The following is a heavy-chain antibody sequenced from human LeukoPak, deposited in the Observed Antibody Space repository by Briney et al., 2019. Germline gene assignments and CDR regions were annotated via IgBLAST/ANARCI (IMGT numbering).Heavy chain of an antibody. D-gene: IGHD2-15*01. V-gene: IGHV4-61*01. Sequence: SETLSLTCTVSGGSVSSGSYYWSWIRQPPGKGLEWIGYIYYSGSTNYNPSLKSRVTISVDTSKNQFSLKLSSVTAADTAVYYCARGVVHTARYYYYGMDVWGQGTTVTVSS. CDR1: GGSVSSGSYY. CDR3: ARGVVHTARYYYYGMDV. J-gene: IGHJ6*02. CDR2: IYYSGST.